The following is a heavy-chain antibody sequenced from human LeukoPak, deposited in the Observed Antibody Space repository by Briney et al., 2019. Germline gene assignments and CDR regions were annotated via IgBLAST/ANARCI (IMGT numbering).Heavy chain of an antibody. CDR1: GGPMSSSRYY. CDR2: IYYSGST. CDR3: GRLAGGPTFADC. V-gene: IGHV4-39*01. J-gene: IGHJ4*02. D-gene: IGHD3-16*01. Sequence: SEPLSLTCTVSGGPMSSSRYYWRWIRQPPGKGLELIESIYYSGSTYYNPSLKSRDTISVDTYKNVFSLSLLSVTAQDTAGYYWGRLAGGPTFADCWGEGTLVTVSS.